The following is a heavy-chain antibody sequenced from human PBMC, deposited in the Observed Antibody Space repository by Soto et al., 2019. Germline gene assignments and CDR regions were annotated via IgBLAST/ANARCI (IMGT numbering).Heavy chain of an antibody. Sequence: EVQLLESGGGLVQPGGSLRLSCAASGFTFSTYAMSWVRQAPGKGLEWVSTITTSGGNTYYADSVQGRFTISRDNSKNQLYLQKKSLRGGDTALYFCAGRYCTNGGIFTNYYLHHDVWGKGTTVTVSS. D-gene: IGHD2-8*01. CDR3: AGRYCTNGGIFTNYYLHHDV. V-gene: IGHV3-23*01. J-gene: IGHJ6*04. CDR1: GFTFSTYA. CDR2: ITTSGGNT.